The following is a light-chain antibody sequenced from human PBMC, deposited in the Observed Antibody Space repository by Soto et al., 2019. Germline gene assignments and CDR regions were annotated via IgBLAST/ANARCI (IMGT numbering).Light chain of an antibody. CDR3: QQHSNWPLT. CDR1: QSVGNW. V-gene: IGKV3-11*01. J-gene: IGKJ4*01. CDR2: DAS. Sequence: EIVLTRSPATLSLSPGERATLSCRASQSVGNWLFWYQQKRGQAPRLLIYDASSRAAGVPERFSASGSGTDFTLTISSLEPEDFTVYYCQQHSNWPLTFGGGTKVDNK.